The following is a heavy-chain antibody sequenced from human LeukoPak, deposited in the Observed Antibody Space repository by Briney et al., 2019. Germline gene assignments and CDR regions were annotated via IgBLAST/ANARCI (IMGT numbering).Heavy chain of an antibody. V-gene: IGHV4-34*01. CDR1: GGSFSGYY. J-gene: IGHJ4*02. CDR3: AAGWYYDYVWGSYRPTYYFDY. Sequence: SETLSLTCAVYGGSFSGYYWSWIRQPPGKGLEWIGEINHSGSTNYNPSLKSRVTISVDTSKNQFSLKLSSLTAADTAVYYCAAGWYYDYVWGSYRPTYYFDYWGQGTLVTVSS. D-gene: IGHD3-16*02. CDR2: INHSGST.